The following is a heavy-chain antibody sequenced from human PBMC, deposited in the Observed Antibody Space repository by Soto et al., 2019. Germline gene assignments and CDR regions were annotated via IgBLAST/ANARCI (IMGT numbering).Heavy chain of an antibody. D-gene: IGHD3-3*01. J-gene: IGHJ6*02. CDR2: ISGSGGST. V-gene: IGHV3-23*01. CDR1: GFTFSSYA. CDR3: AKDPRYYDFWFSDYGMDV. Sequence: PGGSLRLSCAASGFTFSSYAMSWVRQAPGKGLEWVSAISGSGGSTYYADSVKGRFTISRDNSKNTLYLQMNSLRAEDTAVYYCAKDPRYYDFWFSDYGMDVWGQGTTVTVSS.